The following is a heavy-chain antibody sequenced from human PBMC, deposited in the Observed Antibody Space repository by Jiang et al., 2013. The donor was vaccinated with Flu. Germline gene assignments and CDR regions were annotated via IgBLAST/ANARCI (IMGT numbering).Heavy chain of an antibody. V-gene: IGHV4-59*01. CDR3: ARARAPEIAAYYFDY. Sequence: GLVKPSETLSLTCTVSAGSITNYYWDWIRQAPGRGLEWIGYVYYSGSTNYNSSLKSRVTISIDTSKNQFSLKLNSVTAAGTAIYYCARARAPEIAAYYFDYWGQGTLVTVSS. CDR1: AGSITNYY. D-gene: IGHD6-13*01. J-gene: IGHJ4*02. CDR2: VYYSGST.